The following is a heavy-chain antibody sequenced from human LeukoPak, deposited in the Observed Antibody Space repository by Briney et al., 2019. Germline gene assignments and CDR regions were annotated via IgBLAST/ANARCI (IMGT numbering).Heavy chain of an antibody. CDR1: GYNFNSYY. CDR3: ARGEAATPSDFDY. Sequence: ASVKVSCKASGYNFNSYYMHWGRQAPGQGLEWMGWIKTNSGGTKYAQKFQGRVTMTRDTSISTAYMELTRLRSDDTAVYYCARGEAATPSDFDYWGQGTLVTVSS. D-gene: IGHD6-25*01. V-gene: IGHV1-2*02. J-gene: IGHJ4*02. CDR2: IKTNSGGT.